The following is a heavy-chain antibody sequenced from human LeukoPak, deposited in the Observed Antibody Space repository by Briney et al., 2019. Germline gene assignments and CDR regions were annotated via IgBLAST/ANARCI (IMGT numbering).Heavy chain of an antibody. D-gene: IGHD6-19*01. Sequence: SQTLSLTCAISGDSVSSKNGAWNWIRQSPSRGLEWLGRTYYRSKWYSDYAGSVQGRITISPDTSKNQFSLQLYSVTPEDAAVYYCARDAGTSGWYTFDYWGQGTLVTVSS. V-gene: IGHV6-1*01. CDR1: GDSVSSKNGA. CDR3: ARDAGTSGWYTFDY. CDR2: TYYRSKWYS. J-gene: IGHJ4*02.